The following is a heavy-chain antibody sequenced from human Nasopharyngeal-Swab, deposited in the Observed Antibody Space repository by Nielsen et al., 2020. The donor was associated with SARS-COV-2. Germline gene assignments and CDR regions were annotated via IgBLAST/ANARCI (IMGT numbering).Heavy chain of an antibody. CDR2: IYTSGST. J-gene: IGHJ6*03. CDR3: ARVSPYYYMDV. Sequence: RQAPGKGLEWIGRIYTSGSTNYNPSLKSRVTISVDTSKNQFSLKLSSVTAAHTAVYYCARVSPYYYMDVWGKGTTVTVSS. V-gene: IGHV4-61*02.